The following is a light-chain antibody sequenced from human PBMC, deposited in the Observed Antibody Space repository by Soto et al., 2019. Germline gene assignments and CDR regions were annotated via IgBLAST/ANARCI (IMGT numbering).Light chain of an antibody. CDR3: QQYGSSSWT. CDR2: GAS. J-gene: IGKJ1*01. V-gene: IGKV3-20*01. CDR1: QSVSNNY. Sequence: IVLRQSPCTLSLSPGETATLSCRASQSVSNNYLAWYQQQPGQAPRLRMYGASSRATGIPARFSGSGSGTDFTLNSSSLEPEDFAVYYCQQYGSSSWTFGQRAQVHI.